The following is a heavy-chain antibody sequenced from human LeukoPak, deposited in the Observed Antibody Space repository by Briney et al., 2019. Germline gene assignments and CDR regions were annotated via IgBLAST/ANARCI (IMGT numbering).Heavy chain of an antibody. CDR3: ARESVGYSSSWYSSAGFDY. Sequence: PSRTLSLTCTVSGGSISSGGYYWSWIRQHPGKGLEWLGYIYYSGSTYYNPSLKSRVTISVDTSKNQFSLKLSSVTAADTAVYYCARESVGYSSSWYSSAGFDYWGQGTLVTVSS. CDR2: IYYSGST. J-gene: IGHJ4*02. D-gene: IGHD6-13*01. V-gene: IGHV4-31*03. CDR1: GGSISSGGYY.